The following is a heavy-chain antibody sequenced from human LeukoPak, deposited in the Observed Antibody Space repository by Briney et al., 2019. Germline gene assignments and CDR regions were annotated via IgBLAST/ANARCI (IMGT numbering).Heavy chain of an antibody. CDR2: TSDRGDYT. CDR1: GFTFSTYT. Sequence: PGGSLTLSCVASGFTFSTYTMNWVRQAPGKGLEWVSGTSDRGDYTYYADSVKGRFTISRDSSKNTLFLQMNSLRAEDTALYFCARKAQYNGHYPLDYWGQGTLVTVSS. J-gene: IGHJ4*02. CDR3: ARKAQYNGHYPLDY. V-gene: IGHV3-23*01. D-gene: IGHD1-7*01.